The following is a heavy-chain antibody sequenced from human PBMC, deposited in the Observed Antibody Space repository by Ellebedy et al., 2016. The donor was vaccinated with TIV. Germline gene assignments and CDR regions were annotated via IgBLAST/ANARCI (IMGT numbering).Heavy chain of an antibody. CDR2: IYPGDSDT. D-gene: IGHD3-22*01. Sequence: GESLKISXQGSGYRFTNYWIGRVRQMPGKGLEWMGIIYPGDSDTRYSPSFQGQFTMSADKSISTAYLQWSSLEASDTAMYYCARRADYYDSSGYGPVDYWGQGTLVTVSS. V-gene: IGHV5-51*01. CDR3: ARRADYYDSSGYGPVDY. J-gene: IGHJ4*02. CDR1: GYRFTNYW.